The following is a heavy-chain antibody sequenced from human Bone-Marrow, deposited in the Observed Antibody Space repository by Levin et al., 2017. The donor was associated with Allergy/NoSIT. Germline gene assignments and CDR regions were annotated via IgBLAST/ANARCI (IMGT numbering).Heavy chain of an antibody. CDR1: GGSISTYF. V-gene: IGHV4-4*09. D-gene: IGHD3-3*01. CDR2: IFHSGTT. J-gene: IGHJ4*02. Sequence: ASETLSLTCTVSGGSISTYFWTWIRQPPGKGLEWIGYIFHSGTTDQNPSLRSRVTVSLDMSKNQFSLNLKSVSAADTAVYYCARGRSANYDVWGQGVLVTVSS. CDR3: ARGRSANYDV.